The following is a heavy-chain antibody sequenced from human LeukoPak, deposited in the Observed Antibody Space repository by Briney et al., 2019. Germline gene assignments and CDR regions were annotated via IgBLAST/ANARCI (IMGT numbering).Heavy chain of an antibody. J-gene: IGHJ4*02. Sequence: PSETLSLTCTVSGGSISSSSYYWGWIRQPPGKGLEWIGSIYYSGSTYYNPSLKSRVTISVDTSKNRFSLKLSSVTAADTAVYYCARLGTGTEPFDYWGQGTLVTVSS. CDR3: ARLGTGTEPFDY. D-gene: IGHD1-7*01. V-gene: IGHV4-39*01. CDR1: GGSISSSSYY. CDR2: IYYSGST.